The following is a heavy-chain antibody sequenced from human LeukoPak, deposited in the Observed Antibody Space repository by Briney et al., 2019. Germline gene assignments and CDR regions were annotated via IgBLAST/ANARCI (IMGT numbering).Heavy chain of an antibody. J-gene: IGHJ6*03. V-gene: IGHV3-15*01. CDR3: ARARAYSSSWYRPLDPDYYYYYMDV. CDR1: GFTFSNAW. CDR2: IKSKIDGGTT. D-gene: IGHD6-13*01. Sequence: PGGSLRLSCAASGFTFSNAWMSWVRQAPGKGLEWVGRIKSKIDGGTTDYAAPVKGRFTISRDDSKNTLYLQMNSLKTEDTAVYYCARARAYSSSWYRPLDPDYYYYYMDVWGKGTTVTISS.